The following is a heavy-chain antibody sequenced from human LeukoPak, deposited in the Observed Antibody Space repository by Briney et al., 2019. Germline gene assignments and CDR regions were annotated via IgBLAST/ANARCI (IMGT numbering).Heavy chain of an antibody. D-gene: IGHD3-10*01. CDR1: GYTFTGYY. V-gene: IGHV1-18*04. J-gene: IGHJ5*02. Sequence: ASVKVSCKASGYTFTGYYMHWVRQAPGQGLEWMGWISAYNGNTNYAQKLQGRVTMTTDTSTSTAYMELRSLRSDDTAVYYCARSYYYGTGSPWGQGTLVTVSS. CDR3: ARSYYYGTGSP. CDR2: ISAYNGNT.